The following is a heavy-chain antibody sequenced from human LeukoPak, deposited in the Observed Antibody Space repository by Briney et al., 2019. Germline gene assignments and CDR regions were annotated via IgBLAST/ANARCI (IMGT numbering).Heavy chain of an antibody. D-gene: IGHD2-2*01. CDR1: GLIVSNNY. V-gene: IGHV3-53*01. J-gene: IGHJ4*02. CDR3: ARGIRVCSRTTCYQPFDY. CDR2: VYSGGHT. Sequence: PGGSLRLSCAASGLIVSNNYMSWVRQAPGKGLEWVSIVYSGGHTYYADSVKGRFTISRDKSKNTLYLQMSSLRAEDTAVYYCARGIRVCSRTTCYQPFDYWGQGALVTVSS.